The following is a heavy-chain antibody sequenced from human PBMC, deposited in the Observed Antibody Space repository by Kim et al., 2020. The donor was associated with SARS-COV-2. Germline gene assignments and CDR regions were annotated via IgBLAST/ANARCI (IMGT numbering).Heavy chain of an antibody. CDR1: GFTFSIYA. J-gene: IGHJ5*02. CDR3: AKESQLAA. CDR2: ITSSGGST. D-gene: IGHD6-13*01. Sequence: GGSLRLSCAASGFTFSIYAMGWVRQAPGKGLEWVSSITSSGGSTYHADAVKGRFTVSRDNSKNTLHLQMNSLRVEDTAVYYRAKESQLAAWGQGTLVTVSS. V-gene: IGHV3-23*01.